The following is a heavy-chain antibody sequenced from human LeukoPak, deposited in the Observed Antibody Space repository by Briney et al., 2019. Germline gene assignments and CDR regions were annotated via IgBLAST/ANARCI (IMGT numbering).Heavy chain of an antibody. CDR2: ISAYNGNT. CDR3: ARGGAIVFRDDSSGYASRPIYYYYYYYMDV. D-gene: IGHD5-12*01. Sequence: ASVKVSCKASGYTSTSYGISWVRQAPGQGLEWMGWISAYNGNTNYAQKLQGRVTMTTDTSTSTAYMELRSLRSDDTAVYYCARGGAIVFRDDSSGYASRPIYYYYYYYMDVWGKGTTVTVSS. V-gene: IGHV1-18*01. J-gene: IGHJ6*03. CDR1: GYTSTSYG.